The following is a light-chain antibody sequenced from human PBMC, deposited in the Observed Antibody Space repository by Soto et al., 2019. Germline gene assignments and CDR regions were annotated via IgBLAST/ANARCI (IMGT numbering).Light chain of an antibody. J-gene: IGKJ3*01. CDR2: GAS. CDR1: QSVISSY. Sequence: EVVLTQSPGTLSLSPGERATLSCRASQSVISSYLAWYQHKPGQAPRLLIYGASSRATGIPDRFSGSGSGTDFTLTISRLEPDDFAVYYCQHFGNSLFTFGPGTKVDIK. V-gene: IGKV3-20*01. CDR3: QHFGNSLFT.